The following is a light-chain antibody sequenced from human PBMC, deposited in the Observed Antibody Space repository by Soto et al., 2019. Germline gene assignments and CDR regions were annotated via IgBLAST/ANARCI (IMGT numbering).Light chain of an antibody. Sequence: EIVMTQSPATLSVSPGERATLSCRASQSVSSNLAWYQQKPGQAPRLLIYGASTRATGIPARFSGSGSGTXXXXXXXXXXSEDXAVXXXXXXXNWPPPLTFGGGTKVEI. V-gene: IGKV3-15*01. CDR2: GAS. CDR3: XXXXNWPPPLT. J-gene: IGKJ4*01. CDR1: QSVSSN.